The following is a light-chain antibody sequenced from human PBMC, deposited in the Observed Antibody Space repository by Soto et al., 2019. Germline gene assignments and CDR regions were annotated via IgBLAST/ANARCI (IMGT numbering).Light chain of an antibody. CDR1: LGVARY. CDR2: AAS. CDR3: QKYNSGPLT. Sequence: IQWTQSPSSLSASVGDRVTITCRASLGVARYLAWYQQTPGTAPKIXIYAASPLPAGVPSPFSGSGAGTDFTLTISSLQPEDVAAAYCQKYNSGPLTFGGGTKVDIK. V-gene: IGKV1-27*01. J-gene: IGKJ4*01.